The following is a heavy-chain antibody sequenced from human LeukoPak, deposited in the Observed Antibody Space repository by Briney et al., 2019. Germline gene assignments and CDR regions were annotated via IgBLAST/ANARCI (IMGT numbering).Heavy chain of an antibody. Sequence: HPGGSLRLSCEASGFTFSSYAMNWVRQTPGKGLEWVSGIIGSGDNTFYADSVKGRFTISKDNSKNTLYLQMNSLRAEDTAVYYCARERTVTTDWFDPWGQGTLVTVSS. CDR1: GFTFSSYA. D-gene: IGHD4-17*01. V-gene: IGHV3-23*01. CDR2: IIGSGDNT. CDR3: ARERTVTTDWFDP. J-gene: IGHJ5*02.